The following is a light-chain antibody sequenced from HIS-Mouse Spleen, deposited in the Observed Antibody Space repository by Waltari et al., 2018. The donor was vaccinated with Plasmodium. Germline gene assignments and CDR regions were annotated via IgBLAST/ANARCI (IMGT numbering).Light chain of an antibody. V-gene: IGLV2-14*01. Sequence: QSALTQPASVSGSPGQSITISCAGPRRDVGGYNYVAWYRQHPGQAPKLMSDGVSNLPAGVAQCFSGSKAGNAASLTICGLQAEDDADYCCSSDTSRSTRVFGGGTKLTVL. J-gene: IGLJ2*01. CDR2: GVS. CDR3: SSDTSRSTRV. CDR1: RRDVGGYNY.